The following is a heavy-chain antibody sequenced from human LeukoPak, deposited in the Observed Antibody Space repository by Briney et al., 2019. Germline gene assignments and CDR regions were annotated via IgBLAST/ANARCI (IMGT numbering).Heavy chain of an antibody. CDR2: IRYDGSNK. Sequence: GGSLRLSCAASGFTFSSYGMHWVRQAPGKGLEWVAFIRYDGSNKYYADSVKGRFTISRENSKNTLYLQMNSLRAEDTAVYYCAKDQRRYCSGGSCYSNWFDPWGQGTLVTVSS. CDR1: GFTFSSYG. CDR3: AKDQRRYCSGGSCYSNWFDP. V-gene: IGHV3-30*02. J-gene: IGHJ5*02. D-gene: IGHD2-15*01.